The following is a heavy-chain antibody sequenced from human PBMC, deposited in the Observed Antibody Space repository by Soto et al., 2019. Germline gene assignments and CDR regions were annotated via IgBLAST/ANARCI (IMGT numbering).Heavy chain of an antibody. CDR2: MNPNSGNT. V-gene: IGHV1-8*01. CDR3: ARGSSGSYYDYYYGMDV. J-gene: IGHJ6*02. CDR1: GYTFTSYD. D-gene: IGHD1-26*01. Sequence: ASVKVSCKASGYTFTSYDINWVRQATGQGLEWMGWMNPNSGNTGYAQKFQGRVTMTRNTSISTAYMELSSLRSEDPAVYYCARGSSGSYYDYYYGMDVWGQGTTVTVSS.